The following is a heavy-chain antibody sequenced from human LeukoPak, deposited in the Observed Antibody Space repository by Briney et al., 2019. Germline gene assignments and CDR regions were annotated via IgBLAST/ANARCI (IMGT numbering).Heavy chain of an antibody. Sequence: GSLRLSCAASGLIFSNYGMHWVRQAPGKGLEWVTFIQYDGISKYYADSVKGRFTISRDNSENTLYLQMNSLRPEDTTVYYCVEEAGSVAGRFDHWGQGNMVTVSS. J-gene: IGHJ4*02. CDR1: GLIFSNYG. D-gene: IGHD6-19*01. V-gene: IGHV3-30*02. CDR3: VEEAGSVAGRFDH. CDR2: IQYDGISK.